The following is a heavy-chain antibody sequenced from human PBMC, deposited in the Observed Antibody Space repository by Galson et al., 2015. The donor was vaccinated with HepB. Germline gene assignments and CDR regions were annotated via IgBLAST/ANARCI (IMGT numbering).Heavy chain of an antibody. Sequence: SLRLSCAASGFTSSNYWMNWVRQAPGKGLEWVANIDQDGSEKYYVDSVKGRFTISRDNAKNSLYLQMNSLRAEDTAVYYCARDPDGYSGSYGSYFHHWGQGTLVTVSS. CDR2: IDQDGSEK. CDR3: ARDPDGYSGSYGSYFHH. V-gene: IGHV3-7*01. D-gene: IGHD1-26*01. CDR1: GFTSSNYW. J-gene: IGHJ1*01.